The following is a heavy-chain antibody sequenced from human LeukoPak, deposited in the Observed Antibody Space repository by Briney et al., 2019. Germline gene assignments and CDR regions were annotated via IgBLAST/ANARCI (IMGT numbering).Heavy chain of an antibody. CDR2: IGYDGRNK. Sequence: GGSLRLSCAASGFTFSSYGMHWVRQAPGKGLEWVTFIGYDGRNKYYADSVKGRFTISRDNSKNTLYLQMNSLRAEDTAVYYCAKDNAYYYADYWGQGTLVTVSS. J-gene: IGHJ4*02. CDR1: GFTFSSYG. D-gene: IGHD3-10*01. V-gene: IGHV3-30*02. CDR3: AKDNAYYYADY.